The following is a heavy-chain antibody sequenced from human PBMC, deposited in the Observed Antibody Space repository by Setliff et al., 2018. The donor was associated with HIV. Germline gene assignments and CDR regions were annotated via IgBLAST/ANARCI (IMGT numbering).Heavy chain of an antibody. V-gene: IGHV3-30*18. J-gene: IGHJ6*03. CDR1: GFTFSRHL. D-gene: IGHD4-17*01. CDR2: MSLGGGGQ. CDR3: AKDAGYGDPRGRHMDV. Sequence: PGGSLRLSCAASGFTFSRHLMSWVRQAPGKGLEWVATMSLGGGGQYYRDSVRGRFTISRDNSKNTLYLQMNSLRAEDTAVYNWAKDAGYGDPRGRHMDVWGKGTTVTVSS.